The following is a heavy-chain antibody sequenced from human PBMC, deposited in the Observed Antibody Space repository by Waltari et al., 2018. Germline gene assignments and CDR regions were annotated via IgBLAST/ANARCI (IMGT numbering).Heavy chain of an antibody. CDR3: ARDSPTGSMGYSYGHGTDY. Sequence: QVQLQESGPGLVKPSETLSLTCAVSGYSISSGYYWGWIRQPPGKGLEWSGSLYHRGSTYSNPPLKSRVTIAVDTSKNQFSLKLSAVTAADTAGYYCARDSPTGSMGYSYGHGTDYWGQGTLVTVSS. J-gene: IGHJ4*02. V-gene: IGHV4-38-2*02. D-gene: IGHD5-18*01. CDR2: LYHRGST. CDR1: GYSISSGYY.